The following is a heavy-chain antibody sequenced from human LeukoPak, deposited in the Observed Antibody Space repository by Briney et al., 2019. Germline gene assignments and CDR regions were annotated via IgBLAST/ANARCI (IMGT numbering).Heavy chain of an antibody. CDR1: GFTFSSYG. D-gene: IGHD3-10*01. Sequence: GGTLRLSCAASGFTFSSYGMSWVRQAPGKGLEWVSSISSSSSYIYYADSVKGRFTISRDNAKNSLYLQMNSLRAEDTAVYYCAREVTSGSYSLYYYYYYMDVWGKGTTVTISS. CDR3: AREVTSGSYSLYYYYYYMDV. V-gene: IGHV3-21*01. CDR2: ISSSSSYI. J-gene: IGHJ6*03.